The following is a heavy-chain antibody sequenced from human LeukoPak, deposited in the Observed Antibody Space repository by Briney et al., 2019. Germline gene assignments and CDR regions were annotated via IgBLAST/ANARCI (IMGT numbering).Heavy chain of an antibody. D-gene: IGHD3-10*01. J-gene: IGHJ5*02. CDR3: ARDRYGSGRPWFDP. CDR1: GGSFSGYY. Sequence: LSLTCAVYGGSFSGYYWSWIRQPPGKGLEWVAVISYDGSNKYYADSVKGRFTISRDNSKNTLYLQMNSLRAEDTAVYYCARDRYGSGRPWFDPWGQGTLVTVSS. CDR2: ISYDGSNK. V-gene: IGHV3-30*03.